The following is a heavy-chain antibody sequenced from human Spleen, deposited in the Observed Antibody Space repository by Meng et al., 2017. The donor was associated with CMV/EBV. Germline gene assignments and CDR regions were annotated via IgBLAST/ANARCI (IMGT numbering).Heavy chain of an antibody. Sequence: SSVSYYWSWNRQPPGKGLEWIGYNDYSESTNYNPSLKSRVTISVDTSKNQFSLKLSSVTAADTAAYYCARSWHIVVAGKNYPDWFDPWGQGTLVTVSS. CDR3: ARSWHIVVAGKNYPDWFDP. D-gene: IGHD2-21*01. CDR1: SSVSYY. CDR2: NDYSEST. J-gene: IGHJ5*02. V-gene: IGHV4-61*01.